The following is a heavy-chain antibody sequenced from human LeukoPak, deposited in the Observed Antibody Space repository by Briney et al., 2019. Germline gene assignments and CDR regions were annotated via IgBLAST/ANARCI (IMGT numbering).Heavy chain of an antibody. CDR2: IHHSGST. D-gene: IGHD6-19*01. CDR3: ARGPAAGRDFDY. V-gene: IGHV4-34*01. CDR1: GGSFSGYY. Sequence: SETLSLTCAGYGGSFSGYYWSWIRQPPGKGREWIGEIHHSGSTNHNPSLKSRVTISVDTSKNQFSLKLSSVTAADTAVYYCARGPAAGRDFDYWGQGTLVTVSS. J-gene: IGHJ4*02.